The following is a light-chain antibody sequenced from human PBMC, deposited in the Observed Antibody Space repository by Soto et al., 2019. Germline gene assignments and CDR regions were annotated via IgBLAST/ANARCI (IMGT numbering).Light chain of an antibody. V-gene: IGKV3-11*01. CDR3: HQRSNWPLT. CDR1: QSVSSS. J-gene: IGKJ4*01. Sequence: ESVLTQSPGTLSLSPGERATLSCRASQSVSSSLAWYQQKPGQAHRLLIYDASSRATGIPARFIGSGSGTDCTLTITSREPEDFAVYYCHQRSNWPLTFGGGTKVEIK. CDR2: DAS.